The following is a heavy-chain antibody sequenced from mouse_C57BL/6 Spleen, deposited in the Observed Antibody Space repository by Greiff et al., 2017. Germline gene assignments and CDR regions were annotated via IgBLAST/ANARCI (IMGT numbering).Heavy chain of an antibody. Sequence: EVHLVESGGGLVKPGGSLILSCAASGFTFSDYGMHWVRHAPEKGLERVAYISSGSSTIYSADTAKGRFTISRANTKTTLCLQMTSLKSEDAAMYYCARRKIITAGAMDYWGQGTSVTVSS. V-gene: IGHV5-17*01. D-gene: IGHD1-1*01. CDR2: ISSGSSTI. CDR1: GFTFSDYG. CDR3: ARRKIITAGAMDY. J-gene: IGHJ4*01.